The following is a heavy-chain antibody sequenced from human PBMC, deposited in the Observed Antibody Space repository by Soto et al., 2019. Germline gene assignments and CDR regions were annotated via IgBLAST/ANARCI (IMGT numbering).Heavy chain of an antibody. CDR2: ISHAGST. CDR1: GASIIISDW. Sequence: QVQLQESGPGLEKPSGTLSLTCAVSGASIIISDWWSWVRQPPGKGLEWIGEISHAGSTNYSTSLRGRVTISVETSNYQFSLKLTSLAAADPAVYYCASAYDRSVSPARYFDFWGQGTLVTVSA. D-gene: IGHD3-22*01. CDR3: ASAYDRSVSPARYFDF. V-gene: IGHV4-4*02. J-gene: IGHJ4*02.